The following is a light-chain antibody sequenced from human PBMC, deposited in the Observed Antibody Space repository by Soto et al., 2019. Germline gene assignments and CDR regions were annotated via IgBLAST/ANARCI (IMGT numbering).Light chain of an antibody. CDR2: GAS. CDR3: QQYNNWPAIT. Sequence: EILLTQSPGTLSLSPGERATLSCRASQSVSSSYLAWYQQKPGQAPRLFIYGASTRATGIPARFSGSGSGTEFTLTISSLQSEDFAVYYCQQYNNWPAITFGQGTRLE. J-gene: IGKJ5*01. CDR1: QSVSSSY. V-gene: IGKV3D-15*01.